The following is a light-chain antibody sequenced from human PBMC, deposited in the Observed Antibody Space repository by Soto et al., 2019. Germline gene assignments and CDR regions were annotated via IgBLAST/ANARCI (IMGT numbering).Light chain of an antibody. CDR2: DAS. Sequence: EIVLTQSPGTLSLSPGERATLSFRSSQSVSSNYLAWYQQKPGQAPRLLIYDASSRATGIPDRFSGSGSGTDFILTISSLEPEDFAFYYCQQYGSSPLTFGGGTKVDIK. J-gene: IGKJ4*01. CDR3: QQYGSSPLT. V-gene: IGKV3-20*01. CDR1: QSVSSNY.